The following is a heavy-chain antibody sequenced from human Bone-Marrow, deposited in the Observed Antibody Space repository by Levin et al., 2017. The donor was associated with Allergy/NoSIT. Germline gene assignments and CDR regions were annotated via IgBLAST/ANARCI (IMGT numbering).Heavy chain of an antibody. J-gene: IGHJ6*02. Sequence: PGGSLRLSCAASGFTFSNYWMQWVRQAPGKGLVWVSRIKTDGSETTYADTVKGRFTMSRDNAKNTLYLQMNSLREEDTAVYYCARGGGGCSGSSCLDYYYGMDVWGQGTTVTVSS. CDR2: IKTDGSET. V-gene: IGHV3-74*01. CDR1: GFTFSNYW. CDR3: ARGGGGCSGSSCLDYYYGMDV. D-gene: IGHD2-2*01.